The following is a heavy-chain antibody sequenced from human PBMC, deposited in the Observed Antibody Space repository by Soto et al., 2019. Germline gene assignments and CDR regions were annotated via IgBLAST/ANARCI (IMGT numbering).Heavy chain of an antibody. J-gene: IGHJ2*01. CDR3: ARDRGGYDPYWYFDL. CDR1: GGSISSGGYS. D-gene: IGHD5-12*01. CDR2: IYYSGST. V-gene: IGHV4-61*08. Sequence: PSETLSLTCAVSGGSISSGGYSWSWIRQPPGKGLEWIGYIYYSGSTNYNPSLKSRVTISVDTSKNQFSLKLSSVTAADTAVYYCARDRGGYDPYWYFDLWGRGTLVTVSS.